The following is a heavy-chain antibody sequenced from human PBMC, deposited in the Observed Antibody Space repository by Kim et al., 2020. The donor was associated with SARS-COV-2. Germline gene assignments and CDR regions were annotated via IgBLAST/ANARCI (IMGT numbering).Heavy chain of an antibody. J-gene: IGHJ5*02. D-gene: IGHD2-2*01. CDR3: AREVCSSTSCYGRVWFDP. CDR1: GYTFTGYY. Sequence: ASVKVSCKASGYTFTGYYMHRVRQAPGQGLEWMGWINPNSGGTNYAQKFQGWVTMTRDTSISTAYMELSRLRSDDTAVYYCAREVCSSTSCYGRVWFDPWGQGTLVTVSS. CDR2: INPNSGGT. V-gene: IGHV1-2*04.